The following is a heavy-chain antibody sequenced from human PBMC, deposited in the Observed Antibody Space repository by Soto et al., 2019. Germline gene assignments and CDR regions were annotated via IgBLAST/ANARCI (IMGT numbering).Heavy chain of an antibody. D-gene: IGHD2-2*01. CDR2: ISYDGSNK. J-gene: IGHJ4*02. Sequence: GGSLRLSCAASGFTFSSYAMHWVRQAPGKGLEWVAVISYDGSNKYYADSVKGRFTISRDNSKNTLYLQMNSLRAEDTAVYYCARDKTVVVPAAAGVFDYWGQGTLVTVSS. CDR3: ARDKTVVVPAAAGVFDY. V-gene: IGHV3-30-3*01. CDR1: GFTFSSYA.